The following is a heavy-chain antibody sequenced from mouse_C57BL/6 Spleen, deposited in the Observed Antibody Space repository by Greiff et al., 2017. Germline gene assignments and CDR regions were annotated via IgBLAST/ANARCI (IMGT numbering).Heavy chain of an antibody. CDR2: IRSKSNNYAT. Sequence: EVQVVESGGGLVQPKGSLKLSCAASGFSFNTYAMNWVRQAPEKGLEWVARIRSKSNNYATYYADSVKDRFTISRDDSESMLYLQMNNLKSEDTAMYYCVREGYYYCSSPYDFDYWGQGTTLTVSS. D-gene: IGHD1-1*01. V-gene: IGHV10-1*01. J-gene: IGHJ2*01. CDR1: GFSFNTYA. CDR3: VREGYYYCSSPYDFDY.